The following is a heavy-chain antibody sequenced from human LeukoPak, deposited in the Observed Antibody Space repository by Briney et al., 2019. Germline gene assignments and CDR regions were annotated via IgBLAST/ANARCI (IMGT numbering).Heavy chain of an antibody. J-gene: IGHJ4*02. V-gene: IGHV4-30-2*01. CDR2: IYHSGSI. CDR3: ARSVDGVLNDY. Sequence: SQTLSLTCAVSGGSISSGGYSWSWIRQPPGKGLEWIGYIYHSGSIYHNPSLKSRVTISVDRSKNQFSLKLSSVTAADTAVYYCARSVDGVLNDYWGQGTLVTVSS. CDR1: GGSISSGGYS. D-gene: IGHD5-12*01.